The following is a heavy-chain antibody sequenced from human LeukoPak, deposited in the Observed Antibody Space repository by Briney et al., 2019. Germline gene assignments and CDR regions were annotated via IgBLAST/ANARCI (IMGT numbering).Heavy chain of an antibody. CDR2: IIPIFGTA. V-gene: IGHV1-69*13. J-gene: IGHJ6*02. CDR3: ARDPAQVLSDYGMDV. D-gene: IGHD2-15*01. Sequence: SVKVSCKASGGTFTSYAISWVRQAPGQGLEWMGGIIPIFGTANYAQKFQGRVTITADESTSTAYMELSSLRSEDTAVYYCARDPAQVLSDYGMDVWGQGTTVTVSS. CDR1: GGTFTSYA.